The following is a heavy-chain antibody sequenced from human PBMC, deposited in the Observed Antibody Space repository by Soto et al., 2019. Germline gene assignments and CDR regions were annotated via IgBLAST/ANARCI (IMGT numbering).Heavy chain of an antibody. J-gene: IGHJ6*03. CDR3: AKPTFAYCSSTSCLPSPYYYYMDV. CDR2: ISYDGSNK. V-gene: IGHV3-30*18. D-gene: IGHD2-2*01. Sequence: GGSLRLSCAASGFTFSSYGMHWVRQAPGKGLEWVAVISYDGSNKYYADSVKGRFTISRDNSKNTLYLQMNSLRAEDTAVYYCAKPTFAYCSSTSCLPSPYYYYMDVWDKGTTVTVSS. CDR1: GFTFSSYG.